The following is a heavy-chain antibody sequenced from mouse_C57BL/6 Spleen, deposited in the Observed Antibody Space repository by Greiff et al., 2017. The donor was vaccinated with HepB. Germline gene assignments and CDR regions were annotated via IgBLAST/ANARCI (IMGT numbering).Heavy chain of an antibody. V-gene: IGHV1-53*01. D-gene: IGHD2-3*01. J-gene: IGHJ4*01. CDR2: INPSNGGT. CDR3: ARSDDGYYAMDY. CDR1: GYTFTSYW. Sequence: QVHVKQPGTELVKPGASVKLSCKASGYTFTSYWMHWVKQRPGQGLEWIGNINPSNGGTNYNEKFKSKATLTVDKSSSTAYMQLSSLTSEDSAVYYCARSDDGYYAMDYWGQGTSVTVSS.